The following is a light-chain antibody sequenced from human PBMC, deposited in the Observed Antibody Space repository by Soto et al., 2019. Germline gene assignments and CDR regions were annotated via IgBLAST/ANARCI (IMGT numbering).Light chain of an antibody. J-gene: IGKJ1*01. CDR3: QQHNNWPPWT. CDR2: GAS. Sequence: EIVMTQSPATLSVSPGERATLSCRASQSVSSNLAWYQQKPGQAPRLLMYGASIRATGIPDRFSGSGSGTDFTLTIISLQTEEVAVDYCQQHNNWPPWTFGQGTKVEIK. V-gene: IGKV3-15*01. CDR1: QSVSSN.